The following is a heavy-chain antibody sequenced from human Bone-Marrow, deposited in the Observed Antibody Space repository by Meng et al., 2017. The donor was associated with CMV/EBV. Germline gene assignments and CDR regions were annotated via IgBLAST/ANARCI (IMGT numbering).Heavy chain of an antibody. CDR1: GFTFSDYY. Sequence: GGSLRLSCAASGFTFSDYYMSWIRQAPGKGLEWVSYISSSGSTIYYADSVKGRFTISRDNAKNSLYLQMNSLRAEDTAVYYCARDAERGYSGFNYYYYGLDVWGQGTTVTFSS. D-gene: IGHD5-12*01. CDR2: ISSSGSTI. V-gene: IGHV3-11*04. J-gene: IGHJ6*02. CDR3: ARDAERGYSGFNYYYYGLDV.